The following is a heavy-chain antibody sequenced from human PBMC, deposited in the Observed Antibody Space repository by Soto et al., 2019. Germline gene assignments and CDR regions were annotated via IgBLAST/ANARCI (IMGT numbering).Heavy chain of an antibody. J-gene: IGHJ6*02. CDR1: GHSISSSNYY. CDR2: IFYSGFT. Sequence: PSETLSLTCTVSGHSISSSNYYWGWIRQPPGKGLEWIGSIFYSGFTYDNPSLKSRVTMSVDTSKNQFSLKLSSVTAADTAVYYCALGRGYYYYYGMDVWGQGTTVTVSS. CDR3: ALGRGYYYYYGMDV. V-gene: IGHV4-39*01. D-gene: IGHD3-10*01.